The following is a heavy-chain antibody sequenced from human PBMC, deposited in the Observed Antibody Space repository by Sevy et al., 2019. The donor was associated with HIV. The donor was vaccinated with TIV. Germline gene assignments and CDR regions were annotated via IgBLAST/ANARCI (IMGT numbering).Heavy chain of an antibody. D-gene: IGHD6-13*01. CDR1: GGSVSSGDYY. CDR3: ARDRIAAAGGYFDY. J-gene: IGHJ4*02. V-gene: IGHV4-61*08. Sequence: SETLSLTCAVSGGSVSSGDYYWSWIRQPPGKELEWIGYISYIGSTNYNPSLKSRVTISVDTSKNPFSLTLSSVTAADTAVYYCARDRIAAAGGYFDYWGQGTLVTVSS. CDR2: ISYIGST.